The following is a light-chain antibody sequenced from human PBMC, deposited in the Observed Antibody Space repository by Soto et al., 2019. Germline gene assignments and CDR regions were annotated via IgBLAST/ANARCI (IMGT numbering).Light chain of an antibody. Sequence: SSELSQANSVSVAPAQMARITCGGTNDGSKHVHWYQQKPGQDPVLVIYSDSKWPSGIPERISGSNPGNTATLSISSIEAGDEADYYCQVWDSSSDHPRVFGGGTKLTVL. CDR1: NDGSKH. CDR2: SDS. J-gene: IGLJ3*02. V-gene: IGLV3-12*02. CDR3: QVWDSSSDHPRV.